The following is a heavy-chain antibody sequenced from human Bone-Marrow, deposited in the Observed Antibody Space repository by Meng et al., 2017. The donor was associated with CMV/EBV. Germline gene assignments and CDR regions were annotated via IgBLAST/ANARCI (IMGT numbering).Heavy chain of an antibody. J-gene: IGHJ3*02. D-gene: IGHD3-3*01. CDR1: GFSFSDYY. CDR2: ISSSAATI. CDR3: ARDSRTYYDFWSGPLDAFDI. V-gene: IGHV3-11*01. Sequence: GESLKISCAASGFSFSDYYTSWIRQAPAKGLEWVSYISSSAATIYYADSVKGRFTISRDNAKNSLFLQMNSLRAEDTAVYYCARDSRTYYDFWSGPLDAFDIWGQGTMVTVSS.